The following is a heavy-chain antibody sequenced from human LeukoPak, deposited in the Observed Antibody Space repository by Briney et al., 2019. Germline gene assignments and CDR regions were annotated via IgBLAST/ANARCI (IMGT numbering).Heavy chain of an antibody. V-gene: IGHV3-15*01. D-gene: IGHD3-22*01. Sequence: PGGSLRLSCAASGFTFRNAWMSWVRQAPGKGLEWVGRIKTKTEGETTDYAAPVKGRFTISRDDSKNTLYLQMNSLKTADTAVYYYTTLGSDYYYDSSGYYPYFDYWGQGTLVTVSS. J-gene: IGHJ4*02. CDR3: TTLGSDYYYDSSGYYPYFDY. CDR1: GFTFRNAW. CDR2: IKTKTEGETT.